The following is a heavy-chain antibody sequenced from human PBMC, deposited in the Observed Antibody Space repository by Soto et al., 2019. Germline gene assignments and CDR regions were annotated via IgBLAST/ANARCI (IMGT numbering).Heavy chain of an antibody. J-gene: IGHJ6*02. Sequence: ASVKVSCKASGYTFTSYYMHWVRQAPGQGLEWMGIINPSGGSTSYAQKFQGRVTMTRDTSTSTVYMELSSLRSEDTAVYYCARERLLDTAMVIAYYYGMDVWGQGTTVTSP. CDR1: GYTFTSYY. D-gene: IGHD5-18*01. CDR2: INPSGGST. V-gene: IGHV1-46*01. CDR3: ARERLLDTAMVIAYYYGMDV.